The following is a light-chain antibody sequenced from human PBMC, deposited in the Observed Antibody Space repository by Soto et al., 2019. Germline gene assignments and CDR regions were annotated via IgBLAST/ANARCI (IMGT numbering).Light chain of an antibody. CDR3: QQYNSDPWT. CDR1: QRLXIN. CDR2: SAS. V-gene: IGKV1-5*03. Sequence: IRVTQCASTLSASAGERVTITCRASQRLXINLAWYQPKPGQAPEVLXYSASSLERGGPSRFSGSGSGTEFTLPISSLQPDYFATYYCQQYNSDPWTFGQGTKVEIK. J-gene: IGKJ1*01.